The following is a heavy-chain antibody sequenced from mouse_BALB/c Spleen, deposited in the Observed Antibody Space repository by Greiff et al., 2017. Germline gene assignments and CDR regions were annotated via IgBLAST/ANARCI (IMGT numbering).Heavy chain of an antibody. Sequence: EVKLMESGGGLVKLGGSLKLSCAASGFTFSSYYMSWVRQTPEKRLELVAAINSNGGSTYYPDTVKGRFTISRDNAKNTLYLQMSSLKSEDTALYYCARHDDYVSWFAYWGQGTLVTVSA. CDR3: ARHDDYVSWFAY. CDR2: INSNGGST. V-gene: IGHV5-6-2*01. CDR1: GFTFSSYY. D-gene: IGHD2-4*01. J-gene: IGHJ3*01.